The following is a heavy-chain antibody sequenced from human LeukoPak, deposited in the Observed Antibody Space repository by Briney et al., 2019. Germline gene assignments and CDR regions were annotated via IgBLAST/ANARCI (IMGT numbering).Heavy chain of an antibody. V-gene: IGHV4-39*01. CDR2: IYYSGST. J-gene: IGHJ5*02. CDR3: ARRDLLGWFDP. D-gene: IGHD2-21*01. CDR1: GGSISSSSYY. Sequence: SETLSLTCTVSGGSISSSSYYWGWIRQPPGEGLEGIGSIYYSGSTYYNPSLKSRVTISVDTSKNQFSLKLSSVTAADTAVYYCARRDLLGWFDPWGQGTLVTVSS.